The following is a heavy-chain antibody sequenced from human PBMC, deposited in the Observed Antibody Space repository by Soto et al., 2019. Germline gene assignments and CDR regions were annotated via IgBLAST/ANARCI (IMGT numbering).Heavy chain of an antibody. V-gene: IGHV4-4*02. CDR3: ARSDFWSGPKRMDV. CDR2: IYHSGST. D-gene: IGHD3-3*01. Sequence: SETLSLTCAVSGGSISSSNWWSFFRQPPGKGLEWIGEIYHSGSTNYNPSLKSRVTISVDKSKNQFSLKLSSVTAADTAVYYCARSDFWSGPKRMDVWGQGTTVTVSS. CDR1: GGSISSSNW. J-gene: IGHJ6*02.